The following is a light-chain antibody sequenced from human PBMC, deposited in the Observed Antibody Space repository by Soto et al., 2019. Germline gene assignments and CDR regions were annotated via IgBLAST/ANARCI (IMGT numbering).Light chain of an antibody. V-gene: IGKV3-20*01. Sequence: EGVLTQSPGTLSLSPGERATLSCRASQSIRNNYLAWYQQKPGQAPRLLIYGASSRATGIPDRFSGSGSGTDFALNISRLEPEDFAVYYCLQYGGSPTFGPGTRLEIK. CDR2: GAS. CDR1: QSIRNNY. CDR3: LQYGGSPT. J-gene: IGKJ1*01.